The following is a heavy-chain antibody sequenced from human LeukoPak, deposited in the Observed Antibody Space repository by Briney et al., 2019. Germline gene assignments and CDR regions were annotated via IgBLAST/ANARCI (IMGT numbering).Heavy chain of an antibody. D-gene: IGHD2-21*02. CDR2: ISGSGGST. J-gene: IGHJ4*02. Sequence: GGSLRLSCAASGFTFSSYAMSWVRQAPGKGLEWVSAISGSGGSTYYADSVKGRFTISRDNSKNTLYLQMNSLRAEDTAVYYCARRFYCGGDCASPAYYFDCWGQGTLVTVSS. CDR1: GFTFSSYA. CDR3: ARRFYCGGDCASPAYYFDC. V-gene: IGHV3-23*01.